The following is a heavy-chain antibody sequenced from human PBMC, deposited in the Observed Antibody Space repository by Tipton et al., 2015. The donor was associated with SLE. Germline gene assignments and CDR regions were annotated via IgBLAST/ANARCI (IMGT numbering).Heavy chain of an antibody. Sequence: TLSLTCTVSGGSISSGSYYWSWIRQPAGKGLEWIGYNYYTGITYYNPSLESRVALSLDMSKNQVSLRVTSVTGADTAMYFCARVRAPDRGYSGYEIPGHYYHMDVWGKGITVTVSS. V-gene: IGHV4-31*03. CDR1: GGSISSGSYY. D-gene: IGHD5-12*01. CDR3: ARVRAPDRGYSGYEIPGHYYHMDV. J-gene: IGHJ6*03. CDR2: NYYTGIT.